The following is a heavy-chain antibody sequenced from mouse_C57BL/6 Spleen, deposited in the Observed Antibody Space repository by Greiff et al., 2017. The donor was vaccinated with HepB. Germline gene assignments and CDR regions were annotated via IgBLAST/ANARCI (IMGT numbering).Heavy chain of an antibody. V-gene: IGHV5-17*01. D-gene: IGHD1-1*01. CDR1: GFTFSDYG. J-gene: IGHJ3*01. CDR3: AKFYYGSSYSLAY. Sequence: EVKLVESGGGLVKPGGSLKLSCAASGFTFSDYGMHWVRQAPEKGLEWVAYISSGSSTIYYADTVKGRFTISRDNAKNTLFLQMTSLRSEDTAMYYCAKFYYGSSYSLAYWGQGTLVTVSA. CDR2: ISSGSSTI.